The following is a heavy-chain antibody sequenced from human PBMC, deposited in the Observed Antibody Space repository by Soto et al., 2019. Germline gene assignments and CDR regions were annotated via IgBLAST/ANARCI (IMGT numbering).Heavy chain of an antibody. V-gene: IGHV4-4*07. J-gene: IGHJ6*02. CDR1: GDSISSYY. Sequence: QVQLPESGPGLVKPSETLSLSCTVSGDSISSYYWSWIRQPAGKGLAWIGRIYTSGSTDYNASLQSRVSMSVDRSNNQFFLRLTSVTAEDTAVYYCVRGCSGGGCYSDYGMDVWGQGTTVTVSS. CDR3: VRGCSGGGCYSDYGMDV. D-gene: IGHD2-15*01. CDR2: IYTSGST.